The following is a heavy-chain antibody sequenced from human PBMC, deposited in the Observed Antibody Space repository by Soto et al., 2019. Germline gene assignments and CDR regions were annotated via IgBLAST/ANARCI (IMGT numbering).Heavy chain of an antibody. Sequence: XXSLRLSCAASGFTFRSYDMHWVRQATGKGLEWVSAIGTAGDTYYPGSVKGRFTISRENAKNSLYLQMNSLRDGDTAVYYCARTLAQYPSAGMDVWGKGTTVTVSS. V-gene: IGHV3-13*01. CDR1: GFTFRSYD. J-gene: IGHJ6*04. CDR3: ARTLAQYPSAGMDV. D-gene: IGHD2-2*01. CDR2: IGTAGDT.